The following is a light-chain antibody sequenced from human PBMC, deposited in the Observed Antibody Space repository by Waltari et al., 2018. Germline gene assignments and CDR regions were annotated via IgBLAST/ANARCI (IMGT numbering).Light chain of an antibody. CDR2: GVS. CDR3: QQRSSWPLT. Sequence: CRASQSVRNYLAGYQQKPGQAPRLLLYGVSNRATGIPARFSGSGSGTDFTLTISSLEPEDFAVYYCQQRSSWPLTFGGGTKVEIK. CDR1: QSVRNY. V-gene: IGKV3-11*01. J-gene: IGKJ4*01.